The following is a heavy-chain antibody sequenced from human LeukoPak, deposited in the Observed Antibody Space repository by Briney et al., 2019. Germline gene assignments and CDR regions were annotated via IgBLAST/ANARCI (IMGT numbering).Heavy chain of an antibody. V-gene: IGHV4-38-2*02. CDR2: IYHSGST. Sequence: KASETLSLTCTVSGGSISSGYYWGWIRQPPGKGLEWIGSIYHSGSTYYNPSLKSRVTISVDTSKNQFSLKLSSVTAADTAVYYCARAHGGYVDYWGQGTLVTVSS. CDR1: GGSISSGYY. D-gene: IGHD4-23*01. J-gene: IGHJ4*02. CDR3: ARAHGGYVDY.